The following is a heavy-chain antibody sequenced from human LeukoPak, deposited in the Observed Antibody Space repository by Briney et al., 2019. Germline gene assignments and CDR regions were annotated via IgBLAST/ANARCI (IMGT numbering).Heavy chain of an antibody. CDR3: ARDLAAMVNSGFDY. Sequence: GGSLRLSCAASGFTFSSYSMNWVRQAPGKGLEWVSYISSSSSTIYYADSVKGRFTISRDNAKNTLYLQMNSLRAEDTAVYYCARDLAAMVNSGFDYWGQGTLVTVSS. V-gene: IGHV3-48*01. J-gene: IGHJ4*02. CDR1: GFTFSSYS. CDR2: ISSSSSTI. D-gene: IGHD5-18*01.